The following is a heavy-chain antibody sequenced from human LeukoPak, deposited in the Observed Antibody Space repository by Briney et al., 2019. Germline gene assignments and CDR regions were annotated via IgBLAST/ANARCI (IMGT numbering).Heavy chain of an antibody. J-gene: IGHJ6*03. CDR2: ISSNGGST. CDR1: GFTFSSYA. V-gene: IGHV3-64*01. CDR3: ARYGSEWSYYYYMDV. Sequence: GSLRLSCAASGFTFSSYAMHWVRQAPGKGLEYVSAISSNGGSTYYANSVKGRFTISRDNSKNTLYLQMGSLRAEDMAVYYCARYGSEWSYYYYMDVWGKGTTVTVSS. D-gene: IGHD3-3*01.